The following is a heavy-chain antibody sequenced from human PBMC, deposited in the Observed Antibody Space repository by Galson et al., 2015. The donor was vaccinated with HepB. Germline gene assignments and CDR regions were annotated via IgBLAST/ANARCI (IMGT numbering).Heavy chain of an antibody. Sequence: SETLSLTCTVSGGSISSSSYYWGWIRQPPGKGLEWIGSIYYSGSTYYNPSLKSRVTISVDTSKNQFSLKLSSVTAADTAVYYCARQSSGYGWYFDLWGRGTLVTVSS. CDR3: ARQSSGYGWYFDL. CDR2: IYYSGST. CDR1: GGSISSSSYY. V-gene: IGHV4-39*01. D-gene: IGHD5-18*01. J-gene: IGHJ2*01.